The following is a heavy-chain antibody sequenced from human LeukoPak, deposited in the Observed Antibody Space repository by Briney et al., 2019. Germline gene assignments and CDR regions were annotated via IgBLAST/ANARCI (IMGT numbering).Heavy chain of an antibody. V-gene: IGHV3-15*01. CDR1: GFTFSSAW. CDR3: GAEYSGGWYVFDS. J-gene: IGHJ4*02. CDR2: IKSKSDGATT. D-gene: IGHD6-19*01. Sequence: GGSLRLSCATSGFTFSSAWMSWVRQAPGKGLEWVGRIKSKSDGATTEYAAPVKGRFIISRDDSKNTLHLQMNSLKTEDTAVYHCGAEYSGGWYVFDSWGQGTLVTVSA.